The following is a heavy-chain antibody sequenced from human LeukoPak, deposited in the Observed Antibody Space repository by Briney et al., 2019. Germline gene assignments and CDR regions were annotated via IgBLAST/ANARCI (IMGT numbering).Heavy chain of an antibody. CDR2: IKQDGSEK. D-gene: IGHD6-19*01. V-gene: IGHV3-7*01. CDR1: GFTFSSYA. J-gene: IGHJ4*02. CDR3: ARLSTAVAAGDY. Sequence: PGGSLRLSCAASGFTFSSYAMSWVRQAPGKGLEWVANIKQDGSEKYYVDSVKGRFTISRDNAKNSLYLQMNSLRAEDTAVYYCARLSTAVAAGDYWGQGTLVTVSS.